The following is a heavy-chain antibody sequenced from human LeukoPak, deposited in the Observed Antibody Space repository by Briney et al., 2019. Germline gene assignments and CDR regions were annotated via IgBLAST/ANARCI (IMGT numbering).Heavy chain of an antibody. J-gene: IGHJ6*02. CDR1: GFTFNNYW. CDR2: INQDGSEK. V-gene: IGHV3-7*01. CDR3: ARAFVVPAAMDHYGMDV. D-gene: IGHD2-2*01. Sequence: GGSLRLSCEASGFTFNNYWMSWVRQAPGKGLEWVANINQDGSEKYYMDSVKGRFTISRDNAKNSLYLQMNSLRAEDTAVYYCARAFVVPAAMDHYGMDVWGQGTTVTVSS.